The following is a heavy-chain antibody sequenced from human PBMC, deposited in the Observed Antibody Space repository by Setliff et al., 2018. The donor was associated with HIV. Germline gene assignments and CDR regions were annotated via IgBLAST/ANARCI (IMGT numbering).Heavy chain of an antibody. V-gene: IGHV3-74*01. Sequence: GGSLRLSCAASGFTFDDYTMHWVRQAPGKGLVWVSHINSDGNKTGYADSVKGRFTISRDDAKNTLYLQMNSLRAGDTAVYYCARVDGYNALGYWGQGTLVTVSS. CDR1: GFTFDDYT. D-gene: IGHD5-12*01. CDR2: INSDGNKT. CDR3: ARVDGYNALGY. J-gene: IGHJ4*02.